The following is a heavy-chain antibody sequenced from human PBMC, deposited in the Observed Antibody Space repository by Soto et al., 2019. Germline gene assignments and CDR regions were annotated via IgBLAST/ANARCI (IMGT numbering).Heavy chain of an antibody. CDR3: ARDREDFWSGYPYYYSGMDV. CDR2: ISAYNGNT. J-gene: IGHJ6*02. V-gene: IGHV1-18*01. D-gene: IGHD3-3*01. CDR1: GYTFTSYG. Sequence: ASVKVSCKASGYTFTSYGISWVRQAPGQGLEWMGWISAYNGNTNYAQKLQGRVTMTTDTSTSTAYMELRSLRSDDTAVYYCARDREDFWSGYPYYYSGMDVWGQWTTVTVSS.